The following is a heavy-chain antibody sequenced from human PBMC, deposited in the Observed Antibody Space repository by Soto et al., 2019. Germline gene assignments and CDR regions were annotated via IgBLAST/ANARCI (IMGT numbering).Heavy chain of an antibody. V-gene: IGHV1-69*12. D-gene: IGHD4-4*01. CDR2: IIPIFGTA. CDR3: ARVGIVQMTTVTYNWFDP. CDR1: GGTFSSYA. J-gene: IGHJ5*02. Sequence: QVQLVQSGAEVKKPGSSVKVSCKASGGTFSSYAISWVRQAPGQGLEWMGGIIPIFGTANYAQKFQGRVTITADESTSTAYRELSSLRSEDTAVYYCARVGIVQMTTVTYNWFDPWGQGTLVTVSS.